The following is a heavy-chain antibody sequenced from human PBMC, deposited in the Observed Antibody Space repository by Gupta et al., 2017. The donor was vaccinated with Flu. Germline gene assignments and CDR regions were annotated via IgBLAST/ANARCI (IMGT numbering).Heavy chain of an antibody. Sequence: QVQLVESGGGVVQPGRSLRLSCAASGFTFSSYGMHWVRQAPGKGLEWVAVIWYDGSNKYYADSVKGRFTISRDNSKNTLYLQMNSLRAEDTAVYYCARVAAGTTPYFDYWGQGTLVTVSS. V-gene: IGHV3-33*01. CDR2: IWYDGSNK. CDR1: GFTFSSYG. CDR3: ARVAAGTTPYFDY. J-gene: IGHJ4*02. D-gene: IGHD1-1*01.